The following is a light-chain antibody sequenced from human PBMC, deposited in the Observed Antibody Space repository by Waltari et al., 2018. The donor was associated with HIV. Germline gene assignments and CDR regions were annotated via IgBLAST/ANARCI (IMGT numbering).Light chain of an antibody. CDR2: LGS. J-gene: IGKJ4*01. CDR1: QSLLQSNGYNY. V-gene: IGKV2-28*01. CDR3: MQTLQTPIT. Sequence: DIVMTQSPLSLPVTPGEPASISCRSSQSLLQSNGYNYLDWYLQKPGQSPQLLIYLGSNRASGVPDRFSGSGSGTDFTLKISRVEAEDVGVYYCMQTLQTPITFGGGTKVEIK.